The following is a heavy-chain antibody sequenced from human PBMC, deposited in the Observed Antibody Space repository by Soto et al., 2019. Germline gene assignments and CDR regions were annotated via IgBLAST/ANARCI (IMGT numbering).Heavy chain of an antibody. J-gene: IGHJ4*02. V-gene: IGHV3-73*01. Sequence: GGSLRLSCAASGFTFSGSAIHWVRQASGKGLEWVARIRTKSNGYATTYAASVKGRFTISRDDSKNMAYLQMNGLKTEDTAMYYCSRVEYVTSSPIGWGQGTLVTVSS. D-gene: IGHD6-6*01. CDR2: IRTKSNGYAT. CDR1: GFTFSGSA. CDR3: SRVEYVTSSPIG.